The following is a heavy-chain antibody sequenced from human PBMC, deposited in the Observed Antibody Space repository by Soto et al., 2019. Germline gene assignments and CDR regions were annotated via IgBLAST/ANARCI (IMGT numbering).Heavy chain of an antibody. J-gene: IGHJ4*02. Sequence: PSETLSLTCTVSGGSISSGGYYWSWIRQHPGKGLEWIGYIYYSGSTYYNPSLKSRVTISVDTSKNQFSLKLSSVTAADTAVYYCARLVGDYVWGSIYYFDYWGQGTLVTVSS. D-gene: IGHD3-16*01. CDR1: GGSISSGGYY. V-gene: IGHV4-31*03. CDR3: ARLVGDYVWGSIYYFDY. CDR2: IYYSGST.